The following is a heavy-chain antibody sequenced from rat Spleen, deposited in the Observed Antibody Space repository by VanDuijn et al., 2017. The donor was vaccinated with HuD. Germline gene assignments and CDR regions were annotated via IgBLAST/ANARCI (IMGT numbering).Heavy chain of an antibody. D-gene: IGHD1-12*02. CDR1: GFTFSNYD. V-gene: IGHV5S23*01. CDR3: TRPDDGTYYYYFDY. J-gene: IGHJ2*01. CDR2: ISTSGGST. Sequence: EVQLVESDGGLVQPGRSLKLSCATSGFTFSNYDMAWVRQAPTKGLEWVASISTSGGSTYYRDSVKGRFTVSRDNAKSTLYLQMNSLRSEDTATYYCTRPDDGTYYYYFDYWGQGVMVTVSS.